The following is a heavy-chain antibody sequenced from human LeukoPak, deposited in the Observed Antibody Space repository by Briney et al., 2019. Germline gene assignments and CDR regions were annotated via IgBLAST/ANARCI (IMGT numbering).Heavy chain of an antibody. Sequence: GGSLRLSCAASGFTFSSYGMHWVRQAPGKGLEWVAFIRYDGSNKYYADSVKGRFTISRDNSKNTLYLQMNSLRAEDTAVYYCAKDLALWFGEAGDDYWGQGTLVTVSS. D-gene: IGHD3-10*01. CDR2: IRYDGSNK. CDR3: AKDLALWFGEAGDDY. V-gene: IGHV3-30*02. CDR1: GFTFSSYG. J-gene: IGHJ4*02.